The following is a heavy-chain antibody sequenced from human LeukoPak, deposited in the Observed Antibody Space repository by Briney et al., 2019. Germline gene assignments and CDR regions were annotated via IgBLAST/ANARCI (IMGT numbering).Heavy chain of an antibody. D-gene: IGHD6-13*01. CDR3: ARGTKAPAGTGDC. V-gene: IGHV4-34*01. CDR1: GGSFSDYY. J-gene: IGHJ4*02. CDR2: INHSGNT. Sequence: SETLSLTCAVYGGSFSDYYWSWIRQPPGKGLEWIGEINHSGNTNYNPSLKSRVTISVDTSKNQFSLKLSSVTAADTAVYYCARGTKAPAGTGDCWGQGILVIVSS.